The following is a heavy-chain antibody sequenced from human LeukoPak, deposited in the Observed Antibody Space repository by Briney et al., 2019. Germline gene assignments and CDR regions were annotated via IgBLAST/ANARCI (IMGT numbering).Heavy chain of an antibody. V-gene: IGHV4-59*01. D-gene: IGHD3-3*01. J-gene: IGHJ6*03. CDR2: FYSSGST. CDR3: ARDGGGYYRRDYYYYMDV. Sequence: SETLSLTCTVSGGSISSYYWSWIRQPPGKGLEWIGYFYSSGSTNYSPSLKSRVTISVDTSKKQFSLKLSSVTAADTAVYYCARDGGGYYRRDYYYYMDVWGKGTTVTVSS. CDR1: GGSISSYY.